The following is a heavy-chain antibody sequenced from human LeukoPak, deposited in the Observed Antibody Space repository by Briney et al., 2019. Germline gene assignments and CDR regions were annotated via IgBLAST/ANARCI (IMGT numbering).Heavy chain of an antibody. CDR1: GGSFSGYY. V-gene: IGHV4-34*01. Sequence: SETLSLTCAVYGGSFSGYYWSWIRQPPGKGLEWIGEINHSGSTNYNPSLKSRVTISVDTSKNQFSLKLSSVTAADTAVYYCPRLSRIPAALTPTPYFDYWGQGTLVTVSS. CDR3: PRLSRIPAALTPTPYFDY. CDR2: INHSGST. J-gene: IGHJ4*02. D-gene: IGHD2-2*01.